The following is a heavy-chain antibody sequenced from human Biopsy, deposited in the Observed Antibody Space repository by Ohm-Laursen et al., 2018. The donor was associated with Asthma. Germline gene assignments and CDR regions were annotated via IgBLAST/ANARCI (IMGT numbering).Heavy chain of an antibody. CDR2: ISSDVRE. CDR3: ARGKTWGRSYYFDY. J-gene: IGHJ4*02. V-gene: IGHV3-30*03. D-gene: IGHD6-6*01. CDR1: GFTFSSYG. Sequence: SLRLSCAASGFTFSSYGMHWVRQAPGKGLEWVAVISSDVREWYADSVKGRFTISRDNSKDTLYLQVNSLRGDDTAVYYCARGKTWGRSYYFDYWGQGTLVTVSS.